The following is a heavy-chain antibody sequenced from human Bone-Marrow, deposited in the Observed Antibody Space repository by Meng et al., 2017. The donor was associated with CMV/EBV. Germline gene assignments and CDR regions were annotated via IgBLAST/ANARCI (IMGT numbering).Heavy chain of an antibody. CDR2: ITSSSSYI. Sequence: GGSLSLSCAASGFTFSSYTMNWVRQAPGKGLEWVSSITSSSSYIYYAASVRGRFTISRDNAKNSLFLQMSSLRAEDTAVYYCAGDLGYYYDSSGYYPFDNWGQGTLVTVSS. J-gene: IGHJ4*02. CDR1: GFTFSSYT. CDR3: AGDLGYYYDSSGYYPFDN. V-gene: IGHV3-21*01. D-gene: IGHD3-22*01.